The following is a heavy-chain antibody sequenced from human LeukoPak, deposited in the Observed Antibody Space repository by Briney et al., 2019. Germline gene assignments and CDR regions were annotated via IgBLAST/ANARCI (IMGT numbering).Heavy chain of an antibody. CDR2: IYYSGST. CDR1: GSSISSSNYY. CDR3: ARQTSTVTMYYFDY. V-gene: IGHV4-39*01. J-gene: IGHJ4*02. D-gene: IGHD4-17*01. Sequence: KPSETLSLSCTVAGSSISSSNYYWGWIRQPPGKGLGWIGSIYYSGSTYYNPSLKGRVTISVDTSKNQCSLKLSAVTAADTAVYYCARQTSTVTMYYFDYWGQGTLVTVSS.